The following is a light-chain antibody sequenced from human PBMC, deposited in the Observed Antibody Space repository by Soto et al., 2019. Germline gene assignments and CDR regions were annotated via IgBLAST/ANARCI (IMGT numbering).Light chain of an antibody. J-gene: IGLJ2*01. CDR1: SSDVGGYNF. V-gene: IGLV2-11*01. CDR3: LSYADIYPFRV. CDR2: DVT. Sequence: QSALTQPRSVSASPGQSVTISCTGTSSDVGGYNFVSWYQQYSGKAPKLMIYDVTKRPSGVPDRFSGSKSGNTASLTISGLQAEDEADYFCLSYADIYPFRVFGRGTKLTVL.